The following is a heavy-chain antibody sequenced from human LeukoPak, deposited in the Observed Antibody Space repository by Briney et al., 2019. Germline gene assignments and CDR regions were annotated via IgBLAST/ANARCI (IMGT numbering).Heavy chain of an antibody. D-gene: IGHD6-13*01. V-gene: IGHV4-59*01. CDR2: IYHTGST. CDR3: AREKAADGINWGDCFDY. Sequence: PSETLSLTCTVSGGSINNYFWSWIRQAPGKGLEWIGYIYHTGSTNYNPSLKSRVTISIDTSKNQFALKLSSVTAADTAMYYCAREKAADGINWGDCFDYWGQGTLVTVST. J-gene: IGHJ4*02. CDR1: GGSINNYF.